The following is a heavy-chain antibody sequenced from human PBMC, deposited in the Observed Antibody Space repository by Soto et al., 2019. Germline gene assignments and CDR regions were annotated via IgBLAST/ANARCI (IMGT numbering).Heavy chain of an antibody. D-gene: IGHD5-12*01. CDR3: TRDFLFSVYD. J-gene: IGHJ4*02. CDR1: GFAFGAYW. Sequence: VQLVESGGGVVQPGRSLRLSCAASGFAFGAYWMNWVRQSPGKGLEYISRISPDGRVTVYGDSVKGRFTISRDNAKNTLYLQMNSLRVEDTAMYYCTRDFLFSVYDWGRGTLVTISS. CDR2: ISPDGRVT. V-gene: IGHV3-74*01.